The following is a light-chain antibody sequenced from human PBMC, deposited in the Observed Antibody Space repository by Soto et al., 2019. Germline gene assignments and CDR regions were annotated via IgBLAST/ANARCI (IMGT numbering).Light chain of an antibody. CDR1: QSVYMS. Sequence: EIVLTQSPATLSLSPGERSTLSCRASQSVYMSLAWYQQKPGQAPRLLIYDASNRATGVPARFSGSGSGTDFTITISSLEPEDFAVYYCQQRNDWRRGTFGQGTRLE. V-gene: IGKV3-11*01. CDR2: DAS. J-gene: IGKJ5*01. CDR3: QQRNDWRRGT.